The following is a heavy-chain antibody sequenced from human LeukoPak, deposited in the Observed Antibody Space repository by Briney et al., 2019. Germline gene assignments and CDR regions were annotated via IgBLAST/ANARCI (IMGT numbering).Heavy chain of an antibody. V-gene: IGHV3-48*01. CDR2: ISNSGRTI. Sequence: PGGSLRPSCATSGFMFSYYSIHWVRQAPGRGLEWVSYISNSGRTIYYADSVKGRFTISRDNSKNTLYLQMNSLRAEDAAVYYCARSYCSGGLCGAFDIWGQGTMVTVSS. CDR1: GFMFSYYS. J-gene: IGHJ3*02. CDR3: ARSYCSGGLCGAFDI. D-gene: IGHD2-15*01.